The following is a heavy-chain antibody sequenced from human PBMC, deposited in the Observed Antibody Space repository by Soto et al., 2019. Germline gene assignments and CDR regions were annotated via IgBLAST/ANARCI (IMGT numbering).Heavy chain of an antibody. V-gene: IGHV4-30-4*01. Sequence: PSETLSLTCTVSGGSISGGDYHWSWIRQPPGKGLEWVGYIYDRATYHNPSLKSGVIISVDTSKNQFSLQLSSVTAADTAVYYCAAGSCSSSGCYWFDPWGQGTLVTVSS. CDR2: IYDRAT. J-gene: IGHJ5*02. CDR3: AAGSCSSSGCYWFDP. D-gene: IGHD2-2*01. CDR1: GGSISGGDYH.